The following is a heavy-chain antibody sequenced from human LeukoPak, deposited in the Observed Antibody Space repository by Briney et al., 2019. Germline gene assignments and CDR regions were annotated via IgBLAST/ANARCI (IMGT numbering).Heavy chain of an antibody. D-gene: IGHD6-13*01. CDR1: GFTFRDYW. J-gene: IGHJ4*02. V-gene: IGHV3-7*01. CDR2: VKQDGTEK. CDR3: ARAGGTSWADY. Sequence: GGSLRLSCEASGFTFRDYWMTWVRQAPGRGLEWVANVKQDGTEKFYVDSVKGRFTISRGNGKNSLYLQMNSLRVEDTAIYYCARAGGTSWADYWGQGTLVTVSS.